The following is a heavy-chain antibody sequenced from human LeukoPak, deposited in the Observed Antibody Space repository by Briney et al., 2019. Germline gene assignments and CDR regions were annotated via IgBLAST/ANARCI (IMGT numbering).Heavy chain of an antibody. J-gene: IGHJ5*02. D-gene: IGHD4-23*01. CDR1: GYSFSGNY. Sequence: ASVKVSCKASGYSFSGNYIHWVRQAPGQGLEWMGWINPNSGGTNYAQKFQGRVTMTRDMSTSTDYMELSSLRSEDTAVYYCARDNSVEDTAWWSDPWGQGTLVTVSS. V-gene: IGHV1-2*02. CDR3: ARDNSVEDTAWWSDP. CDR2: INPNSGGT.